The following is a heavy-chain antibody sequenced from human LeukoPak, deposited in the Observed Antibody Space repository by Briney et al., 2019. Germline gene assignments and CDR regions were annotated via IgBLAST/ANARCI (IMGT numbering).Heavy chain of an antibody. CDR3: ARDRNTPIDY. J-gene: IGHJ4*02. CDR1: GFTFTNAY. Sequence: GGSLRLSCAASGFTFTNAYMNWVRQAPGKGLEWVSSITSSSRSIYYADSVKGRLTVSRDNAKNSLFLQMSSLRAEDTAVYYCARDRNTPIDYWGQGTLVTVSS. V-gene: IGHV3-21*01. D-gene: IGHD5-18*01. CDR2: ITSSSRSI.